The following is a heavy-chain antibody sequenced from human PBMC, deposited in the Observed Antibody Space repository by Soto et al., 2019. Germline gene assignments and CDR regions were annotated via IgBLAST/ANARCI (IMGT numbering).Heavy chain of an antibody. Sequence: QVQLQESGPGLVKPSQTLSLSCTVSGGSLSSGVYYCSWIRQHPGQALEWLGFIYYSGSTYYTPSLKSRVTISVDTSQNQFSLKLSSVTAADTAVYYCARDTQRGYSGYFDSWGQGTLVTGSS. CDR2: IYYSGST. J-gene: IGHJ4*02. V-gene: IGHV4-31*03. CDR1: GGSLSSGVYY. CDR3: ARDTQRGYSGYFDS. D-gene: IGHD5-12*01.